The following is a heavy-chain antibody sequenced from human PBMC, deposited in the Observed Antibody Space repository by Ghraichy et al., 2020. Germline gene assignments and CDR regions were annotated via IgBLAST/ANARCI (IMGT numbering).Heavy chain of an antibody. V-gene: IGHV3-7*01. D-gene: IGHD3-16*02. CDR2: IKQDGSEK. Sequence: GESLNISCAASGFTFSSYWMSWVRQAPGKGLEWVANIKQDGSEKYYVDSVKGRFTISRDNAKNSLYLQMNSLRAEDTAVYYCARDQSMITFGGVIVMGRGAFDIWGQGTMVTVSS. CDR1: GFTFSSYW. CDR3: ARDQSMITFGGVIVMGRGAFDI. J-gene: IGHJ3*02.